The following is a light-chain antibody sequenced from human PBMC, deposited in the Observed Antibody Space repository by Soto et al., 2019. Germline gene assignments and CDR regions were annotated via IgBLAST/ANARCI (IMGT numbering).Light chain of an antibody. CDR1: SSDVGGYNC. V-gene: IGLV2-14*01. J-gene: IGLJ1*01. CDR2: EVS. Sequence: QSALTQPASVSGSPGQSITISCTGTSSDVGGYNCVSWYQQHPGKAPKLMIYEVSNRPSGVSDRFSGSKSGNTASLTISGLQPEDEADYYCSSYTSSSTPYVFGTGTKLTVL. CDR3: SSYTSSSTPYV.